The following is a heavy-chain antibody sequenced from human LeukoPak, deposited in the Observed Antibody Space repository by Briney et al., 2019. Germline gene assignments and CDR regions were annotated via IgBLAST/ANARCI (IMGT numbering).Heavy chain of an antibody. D-gene: IGHD5-18*01. CDR2: INHSGST. Sequence: SETLSLTCTVSGGSISRSTYYWSWIRQPPGKGLEWIGEINHSGSTNYNPSLKSRVTISVDTSKNQFSLKLSSVTAADTAVYYCARGNTSIKYFQHWGQGTLVTVSS. CDR3: ARGNTSIKYFQH. V-gene: IGHV4-39*07. J-gene: IGHJ1*01. CDR1: GGSISRSTYY.